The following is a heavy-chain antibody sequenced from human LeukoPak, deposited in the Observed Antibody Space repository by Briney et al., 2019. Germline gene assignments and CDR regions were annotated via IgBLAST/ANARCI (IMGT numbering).Heavy chain of an antibody. D-gene: IGHD6-19*01. CDR2: INPNSGDT. CDR3: ARDQRYSSAWYDEGGYYFDY. Sequence: ASVKVSCKASGYTFTDYYLHWVRQAPGQGLEWMGWINPNSGDTDYAQKFQGRVTVTRDTSISTAYMELSRLRSDDTAVYYCARDQRYSSAWYDEGGYYFDYWGQGTPVTVSS. CDR1: GYTFTDYY. J-gene: IGHJ4*02. V-gene: IGHV1-2*02.